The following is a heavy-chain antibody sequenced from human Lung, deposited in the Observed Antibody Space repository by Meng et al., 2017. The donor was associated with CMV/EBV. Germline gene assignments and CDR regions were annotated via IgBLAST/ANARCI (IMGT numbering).Heavy chain of an antibody. Sequence: KVSXKGSGYSFTSYWIGWVRQMPGKGLEWMGIIYPGDSDTRYSPSFQGQVTISADKSISTAYLQWSSLKASDTAMYYCARSFPVLAVAGSDAFDIWGQGXMVTVSS. CDR2: IYPGDSDT. D-gene: IGHD6-19*01. V-gene: IGHV5-51*01. J-gene: IGHJ3*02. CDR1: GYSFTSYW. CDR3: ARSFPVLAVAGSDAFDI.